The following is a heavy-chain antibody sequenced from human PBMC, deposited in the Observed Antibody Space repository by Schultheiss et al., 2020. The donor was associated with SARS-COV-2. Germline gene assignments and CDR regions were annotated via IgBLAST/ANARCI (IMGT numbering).Heavy chain of an antibody. CDR2: IYTSGST. V-gene: IGHV4-61*02. J-gene: IGHJ4*02. CDR1: GGSISSSSYY. Sequence: SETLSLTCTVSGGSISSSSYYWSWIRQPAGKGLEWIGRIYTSGSTNYNPSLKSRVTMSVDTSKNQFSLKLSSVTAADTAVYYCARDLSYCSSTSCYTLLDYWGQGTLVTVSS. D-gene: IGHD2-2*02. CDR3: ARDLSYCSSTSCYTLLDY.